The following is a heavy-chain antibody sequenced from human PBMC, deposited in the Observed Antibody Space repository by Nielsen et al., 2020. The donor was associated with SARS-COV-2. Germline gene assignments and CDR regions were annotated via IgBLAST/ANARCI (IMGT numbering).Heavy chain of an antibody. CDR1: GFTFDDYA. Sequence: SLKISCAASGFTFDDYAMHWGRQAPGKGLEWVSGISWNSGSIGYADSVKGRFTISRDNAKNSLYLQMNSLRAEDTALYYCAKDGHSSGWYGAPDYWGQGTLVTVSS. J-gene: IGHJ4*02. V-gene: IGHV3-9*01. CDR3: AKDGHSSGWYGAPDY. D-gene: IGHD6-19*01. CDR2: ISWNSGSI.